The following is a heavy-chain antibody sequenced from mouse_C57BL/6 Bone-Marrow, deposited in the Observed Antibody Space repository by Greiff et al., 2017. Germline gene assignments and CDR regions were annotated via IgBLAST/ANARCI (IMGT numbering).Heavy chain of an antibody. CDR3: ASHGNWWAMDY. D-gene: IGHD2-1*01. Sequence: EVHLVESGGELVKPGASLKLSCAASGFTFSSYGMSWVRQTPDKRLEWVANISSGGSYTYYADRVKGRFTISGDNANNTLYLQLSSLKSEDTAMYYCASHGNWWAMDYWGQGTSVTVSS. CDR1: GFTFSSYG. J-gene: IGHJ4*01. V-gene: IGHV5-6*01. CDR2: ISSGGSYT.